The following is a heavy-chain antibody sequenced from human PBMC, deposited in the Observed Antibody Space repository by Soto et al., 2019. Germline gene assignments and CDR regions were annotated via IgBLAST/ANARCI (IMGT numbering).Heavy chain of an antibody. J-gene: IGHJ4*02. Sequence: GGSLRLSCTASGFTFSGSAIHWVRQASGKGLEWVGRMRSKASTYATAYAASVKGRFTISRDESRNTAYLQMNSLKTEDTAVYYCTRVETTPFDYWGQGTLVTVSS. CDR1: GFTFSGSA. CDR3: TRVETTPFDY. V-gene: IGHV3-73*01. CDR2: MRSKASTYAT. D-gene: IGHD1-26*01.